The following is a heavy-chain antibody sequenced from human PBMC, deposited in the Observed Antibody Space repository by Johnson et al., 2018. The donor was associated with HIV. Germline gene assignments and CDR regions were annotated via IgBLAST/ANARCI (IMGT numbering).Heavy chain of an antibody. CDR2: ISYDGSNK. CDR3: AKSGIRVGATTAAFDI. CDR1: GFTFSSYG. D-gene: IGHD1-26*01. J-gene: IGHJ3*02. Sequence: QVQLVESGGGVVQPGRSLRLSCAASGFTFSSYGIHWVRQAPGKGLEWVAVISYDGSNKYYADSVKGRFTISRDNSKNTLYLQMNSLRAEDTAVYYCAKSGIRVGATTAAFDIWGQGTMVTVSS. V-gene: IGHV3-30*18.